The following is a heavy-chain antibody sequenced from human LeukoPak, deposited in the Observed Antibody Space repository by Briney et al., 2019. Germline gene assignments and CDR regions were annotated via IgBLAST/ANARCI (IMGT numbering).Heavy chain of an antibody. D-gene: IGHD6-13*01. V-gene: IGHV3-30*03. J-gene: IGHJ6*03. CDR1: GFTFSSYG. CDR2: ISYDGSNK. CDR3: ARIRGSSSSVLMDV. Sequence: GGSLRLSCAASGFTFSSYGMHWVRQAPGKGLEWVAVISYDGSNKYYADSVKGRFTISRDNSKNTLYLQMNSLRAEDTAVYYCARIRGSSSSVLMDVWGKGTTVTVSS.